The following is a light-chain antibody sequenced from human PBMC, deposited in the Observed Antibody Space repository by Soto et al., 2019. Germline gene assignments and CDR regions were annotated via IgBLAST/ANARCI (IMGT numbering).Light chain of an antibody. CDR1: QYIINSSNNKNY. V-gene: IGKV4-1*01. Sequence: DIVVTQSPDSLPVSLGERGTTNCKPGQYIINSSNNKNYLAWYQQKPGQPPKVLIYWASTRESGVPDRFSGSGSGTDFTLTIGSLQAEDVAVYYCQQYYSAPISFGQGTRLEI. CDR3: QQYYSAPIS. CDR2: WAS. J-gene: IGKJ5*01.